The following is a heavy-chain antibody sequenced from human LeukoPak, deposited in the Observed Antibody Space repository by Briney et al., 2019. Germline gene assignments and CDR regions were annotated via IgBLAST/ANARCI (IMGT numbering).Heavy chain of an antibody. CDR3: ARDLKMGYSSGRYSWGTGSSNDY. Sequence: ASVKVSCKTSGYNFTNYGITWVRQAPGQGLEWMGWINPDNGHTNYAQNLQDRLTVTTDTSTSTAYMELRSLRSDDTAVYYCARDLKMGYSSGRYSWGTGSSNDYWGQGTLVTVSS. V-gene: IGHV1-18*01. CDR2: INPDNGHT. D-gene: IGHD6-19*01. CDR1: GYNFTNYG. J-gene: IGHJ4*02.